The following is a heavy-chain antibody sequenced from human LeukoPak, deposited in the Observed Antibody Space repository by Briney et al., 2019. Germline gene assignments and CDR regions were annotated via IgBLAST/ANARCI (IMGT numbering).Heavy chain of an antibody. CDR3: AKDSRAVAELPDAFDI. Sequence: GGSLRLSCAASGFTFDDYAMHWVRQAPGEGLEWVSGISWNSGSIGYADSVKGRFTISRDNAKNSLYLQMNSLRAEDTALYYCAKDSRAVAELPDAFDIWGQGTMVTVSS. J-gene: IGHJ3*02. D-gene: IGHD6-19*01. CDR1: GFTFDDYA. V-gene: IGHV3-9*01. CDR2: ISWNSGSI.